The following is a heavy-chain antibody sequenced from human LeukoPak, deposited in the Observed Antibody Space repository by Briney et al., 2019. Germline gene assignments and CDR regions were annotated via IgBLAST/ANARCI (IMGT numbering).Heavy chain of an antibody. CDR2: IDSAGIST. J-gene: IGHJ4*02. D-gene: IGHD6-13*01. CDR3: ARDIAAAVDY. Sequence: GGSLRLSCTASGFTFSSYWMHWVRQVPGKGLVWVSRIDSAGISTNYADSVKGRFTISRDNAKNTLYLQMNSLRAEDTAIYYCARDIAAAVDYWGQGTLVTVSS. V-gene: IGHV3-74*01. CDR1: GFTFSSYW.